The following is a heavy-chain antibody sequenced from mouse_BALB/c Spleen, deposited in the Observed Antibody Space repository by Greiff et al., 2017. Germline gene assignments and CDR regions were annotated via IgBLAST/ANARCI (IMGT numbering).Heavy chain of an antibody. D-gene: IGHD1-1*01. CDR3: ARSAHYGSSSAWFAY. Sequence: VQLKESGPELVKPGASVKVSCKASGYAFTSYNMYWVKQSHGKSLEWIGYIDPYNGGTSYNQKFKGKATLTVDKSSSTAYMHLNSLTSEDSAVYYCARSAHYGSSSAWFAYWGQGTLVTVSA. CDR1: GYAFTSYN. V-gene: IGHV1S135*01. J-gene: IGHJ3*01. CDR2: IDPYNGGT.